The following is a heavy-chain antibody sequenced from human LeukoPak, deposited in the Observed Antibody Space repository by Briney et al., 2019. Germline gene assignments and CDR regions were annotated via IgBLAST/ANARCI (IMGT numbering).Heavy chain of an antibody. J-gene: IGHJ5*02. Sequence: ASVKVSCKASGYTFTGYYMHWVRQAPGQGLEWMGWINPNSGGTNYAQKFQGRVTMTRDTSISTAYMELSRLRSDDTAVYYCARDPVYGSGTKLNWFDPWGQGTLVTVSS. CDR3: ARDPVYGSGTKLNWFDP. V-gene: IGHV1-2*02. CDR1: GYTFTGYY. D-gene: IGHD3-10*01. CDR2: INPNSGGT.